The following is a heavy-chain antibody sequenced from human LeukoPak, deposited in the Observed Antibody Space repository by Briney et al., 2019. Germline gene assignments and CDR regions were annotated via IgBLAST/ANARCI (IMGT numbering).Heavy chain of an antibody. V-gene: IGHV1-24*01. J-gene: IGHJ5*02. CDR3: AKYSSGWYGSWFDP. Sequence: RASVKVSCKVSGYTLTELSMHWVRQAPGKGLEWMGGFDPEDGETIYAQKFQGRVTMTEDTSTDTAYMELSSLRSEDTAVYYCAKYSSGWYGSWFDPWGRGTLVTVSS. CDR1: GYTLTELS. D-gene: IGHD6-19*01. CDR2: FDPEDGET.